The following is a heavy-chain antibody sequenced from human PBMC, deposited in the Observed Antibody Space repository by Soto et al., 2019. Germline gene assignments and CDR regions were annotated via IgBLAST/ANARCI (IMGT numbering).Heavy chain of an antibody. CDR1: GYTFTGFA. CDR2: INAGNGNT. CDR3: ARGDYCGRDCYRTQYYYYAMDV. V-gene: IGHV1-3*01. J-gene: IGHJ6*02. Sequence: ASVKVSCKASGYTFTGFAMHWVRQAPGQRLEWLGWINAGNGNTKYSQQFQDRVTISRDTFATTAYMELSSLRSEDTAMYYWARGDYCGRDCYRTQYYYYAMDVXXQ. D-gene: IGHD2-21*02.